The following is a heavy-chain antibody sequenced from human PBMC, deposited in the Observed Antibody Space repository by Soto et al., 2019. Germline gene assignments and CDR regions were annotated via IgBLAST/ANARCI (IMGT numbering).Heavy chain of an antibody. Sequence: QVQLVQSGAEVKKPGSSVKVSCKASGGTFSSYTISWVRQAPGQGLEWMGRIIPILGIANYAQKFQGRVTITADKSTSTAYMELSSVRSEDTAVYYCARDGAGGGGASSDYWGQGTLVTVSS. CDR2: IIPILGIA. CDR1: GGTFSSYT. D-gene: IGHD3-16*01. J-gene: IGHJ4*02. CDR3: ARDGAGGGGASSDY. V-gene: IGHV1-69*08.